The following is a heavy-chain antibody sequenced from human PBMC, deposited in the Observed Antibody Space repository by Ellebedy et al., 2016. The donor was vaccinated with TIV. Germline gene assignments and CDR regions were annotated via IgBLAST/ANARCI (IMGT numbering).Heavy chain of an antibody. V-gene: IGHV1-2*02. J-gene: IGHJ6*02. CDR2: INPNSGGT. CDR3: ARGPILGYSLKKARPGMDV. CDR1: GYTFTGYY. D-gene: IGHD6-13*01. Sequence: AASVKVSCKASGYTFTGYYMHWVRQAPGQGLEWMGWINPNSGGTNYAQKFRGRVTMTRDTSISTAYMELSRLRSDDTAVYYCARGPILGYSLKKARPGMDVWGQGTTVTVSS.